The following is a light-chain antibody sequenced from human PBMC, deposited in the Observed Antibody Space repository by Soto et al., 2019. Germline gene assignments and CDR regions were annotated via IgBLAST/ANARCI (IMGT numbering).Light chain of an antibody. V-gene: IGKV1-5*01. CDR1: QSISSW. Sequence: DIQMTQSPSTLSASVGDRVTITCRASQSISSWLAWYQQKPGKAPKLLIYDASSLESGVPLRFSGSGSGTDFTLTIRSLQPEDFATYYCQQYNTYSTFGQGTKVDIK. J-gene: IGKJ1*01. CDR3: QQYNTYST. CDR2: DAS.